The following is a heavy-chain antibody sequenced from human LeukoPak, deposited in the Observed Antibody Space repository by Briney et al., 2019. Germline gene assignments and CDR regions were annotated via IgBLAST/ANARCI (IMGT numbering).Heavy chain of an antibody. CDR2: INAGNGNT. CDR3: ARVPAGYSSGWVFDY. V-gene: IGHV1-3*01. D-gene: IGHD6-19*01. CDR1: GYTFTSYA. Sequence: ASVKVSCKASGYTFTSYAMHWVRQAPGQRLEWMGWINAGNGNTKYSQKFQGRVTITRDTSASTAYMELSSLRSEDTAVYYCARVPAGYSSGWVFDYWGQGTLVTVSS. J-gene: IGHJ4*02.